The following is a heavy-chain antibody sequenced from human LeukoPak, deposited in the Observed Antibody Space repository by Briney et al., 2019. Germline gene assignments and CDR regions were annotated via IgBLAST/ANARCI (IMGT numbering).Heavy chain of an antibody. CDR3: ARDGFDWLLFFDY. Sequence: PGRSLRLSCAASGFTFSSYAMHWVRQAPGKGLEWVAVISYDGSNKYYADSVKGRFTISRGNSKNTLYLQMNSLRAEDTAVYYCARDGFDWLLFFDYWGQGTLVTVSS. CDR1: GFTFSSYA. D-gene: IGHD3-9*01. J-gene: IGHJ4*02. CDR2: ISYDGSNK. V-gene: IGHV3-30*04.